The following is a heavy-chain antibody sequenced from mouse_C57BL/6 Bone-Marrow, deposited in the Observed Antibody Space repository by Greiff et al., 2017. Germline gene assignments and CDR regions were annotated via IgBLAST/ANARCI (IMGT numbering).Heavy chain of an antibody. CDR1: GFTFSDYG. V-gene: IGHV5-17*01. CDR2: ISSGSSTI. D-gene: IGHD1-1*01. CDR3: ARGTTVVAGYYFAY. J-gene: IGHJ2*01. Sequence: EVKLVESGGGLVKPGGSLKLSCAASGFTFSDYGMHWVRQAPEKGLEWVAYISSGSSTIYYADTLKGRFTLSRDNAKNTLFLQMSSLRSEDTARYYCARGTTVVAGYYFAYWGQGTTLTVSS.